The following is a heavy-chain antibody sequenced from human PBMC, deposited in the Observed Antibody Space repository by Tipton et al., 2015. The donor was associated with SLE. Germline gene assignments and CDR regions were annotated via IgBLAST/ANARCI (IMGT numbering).Heavy chain of an antibody. D-gene: IGHD6-19*01. V-gene: IGHV4-59*01. CDR1: GGSISGYY. Sequence: TLSLTCTVSGGSISGYYWSWIRQPPGKGLEWIGYISYSGSTNYSPSLKSRVTISLDTFKTQFSLKLRSVTAADTAIYYCARGGYSSGWYGDYFVYCGQGTLVTVSS. J-gene: IGHJ4*02. CDR2: ISYSGST. CDR3: ARGGYSSGWYGDYFVY.